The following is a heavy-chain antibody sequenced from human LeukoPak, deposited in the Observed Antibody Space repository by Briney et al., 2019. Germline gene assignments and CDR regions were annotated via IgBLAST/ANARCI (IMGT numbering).Heavy chain of an antibody. Sequence: PGGSLRLSCTASGFTFSSYWMDWVRQAPGKGLEGVANIKQDVSEKYYVDSVKGRFTISRDNAKNSLYLQMNSLRAEDTAVYYCARDRDWYSFDSWGQGTLVTVSS. CDR1: GFTFSSYW. CDR2: IKQDVSEK. V-gene: IGHV3-7*03. D-gene: IGHD6-19*01. CDR3: ARDRDWYSFDS. J-gene: IGHJ4*02.